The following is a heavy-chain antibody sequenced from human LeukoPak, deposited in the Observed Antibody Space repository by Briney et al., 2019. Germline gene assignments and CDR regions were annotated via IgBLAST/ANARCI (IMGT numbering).Heavy chain of an antibody. D-gene: IGHD6-13*01. V-gene: IGHV6-1*01. CDR2: TYYRSKWHN. J-gene: IGHJ4*02. CDR1: GDSVSNKNTA. CDR3: ARGRKRGNSPFDY. Sequence: SQTLSLTCAISGDSVSNKNTAWNWIRQSPSRGLEWLGRTYYRSKWHNTYAASVKSRITINPDTSKNQFSLQLSSVTAADTAVYYCARGRKRGNSPFDYWGQGTLVTVSS.